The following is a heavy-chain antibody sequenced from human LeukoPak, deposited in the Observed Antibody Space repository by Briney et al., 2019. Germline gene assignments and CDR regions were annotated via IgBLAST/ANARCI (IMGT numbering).Heavy chain of an antibody. Sequence: GGSLRLSCAASGFTFSSYSMNWVRQARGKGLEGVSPISSRSSYIYYADSVKGRFTISRDNAKNSLYVQMNSLRAGDTAVYYCAELGLTMIGGVWGKGTTVTISS. CDR1: GFTFSSYS. V-gene: IGHV3-21*01. CDR2: ISSRSSYI. J-gene: IGHJ6*04. D-gene: IGHD3-10*02. CDR3: AELGLTMIGGV.